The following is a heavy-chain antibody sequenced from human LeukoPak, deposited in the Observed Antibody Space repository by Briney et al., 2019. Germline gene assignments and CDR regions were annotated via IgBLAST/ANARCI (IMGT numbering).Heavy chain of an antibody. Sequence: PGGSLRLSCAASGFTFTSYAMSWVRQAPGKGLEWVSTFSGASTTSYADAVKGRVTISRDNSKNILYLQLNSLRAEDTAMYYCARNILFAFDIWGQGTMVTVSS. V-gene: IGHV3-23*01. CDR2: FSGASTT. D-gene: IGHD2/OR15-2a*01. CDR3: ARNILFAFDI. J-gene: IGHJ3*02. CDR1: GFTFTSYA.